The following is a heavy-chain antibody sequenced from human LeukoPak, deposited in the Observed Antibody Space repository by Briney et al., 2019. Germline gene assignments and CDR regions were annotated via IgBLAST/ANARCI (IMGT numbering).Heavy chain of an antibody. V-gene: IGHV3-74*01. Sequence: PGGSLRLSCAASGFTFSSYWMHWVRQAPGKGLVWVSRINSDGSSTSYADSVKGRFTISRDNAKNTLYLQMNSLRAEDTAVYYCARDRVLLWFGDSNYSWFDPWGEGTLVTVSS. D-gene: IGHD3-10*01. J-gene: IGHJ5*02. CDR1: GFTFSSYW. CDR3: ARDRVLLWFGDSNYSWFDP. CDR2: INSDGSST.